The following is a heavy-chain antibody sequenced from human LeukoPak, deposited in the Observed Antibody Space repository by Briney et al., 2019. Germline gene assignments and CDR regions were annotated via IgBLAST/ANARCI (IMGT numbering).Heavy chain of an antibody. CDR2: ISSSGSTI. Sequence: GGSLRLSCAASGFTFSDYYMSWICQAPGKGLEWVSYISSSGSTIYYADSVKGRFTISRDNAKNSLYLQMNSLRAEDTAVYYCARFEYFDWLLLDYWGQGTLVTVSS. CDR1: GFTFSDYY. D-gene: IGHD3-9*01. CDR3: ARFEYFDWLLLDY. J-gene: IGHJ4*02. V-gene: IGHV3-11*01.